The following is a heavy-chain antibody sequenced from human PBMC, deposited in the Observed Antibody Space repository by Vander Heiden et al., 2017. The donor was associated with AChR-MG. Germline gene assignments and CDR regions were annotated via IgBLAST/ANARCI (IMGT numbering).Heavy chain of an antibody. CDR3: WREAYDFWSGYYIGNYYYYYMDV. Sequence: QLQLQESGPGLVKPSETLSLTCTVSGGSISSSSYYWGWIRQPPGKGLEWIGSIYYSGSNYYNPALKSRGTITVGTSKDQFSLKLSFVAAADTAVNYWWREAYDFWSGYYIGNYYYYYMDVWGKGTTVTVSS. V-gene: IGHV4-39*01. CDR2: IYYSGSN. D-gene: IGHD3-3*01. J-gene: IGHJ6*03. CDR1: GGSISSSSYY.